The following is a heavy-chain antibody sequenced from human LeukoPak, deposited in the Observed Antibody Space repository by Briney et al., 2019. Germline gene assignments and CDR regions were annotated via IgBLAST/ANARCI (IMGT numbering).Heavy chain of an antibody. CDR1: GGTFSSYA. CDR2: IIPIFGTA. J-gene: IGHJ4*02. D-gene: IGHD6-13*01. Sequence: GASVKVSCKASGGTFSSYAISWVRQAPGQGLEWMGGIIPIFGTANYAQKFQGRVTITADESTSTAYMELSSLRSEDTAVYYCARSLSKNIAAAGFDYWGQGTLVTVSS. V-gene: IGHV1-69*01. CDR3: ARSLSKNIAAAGFDY.